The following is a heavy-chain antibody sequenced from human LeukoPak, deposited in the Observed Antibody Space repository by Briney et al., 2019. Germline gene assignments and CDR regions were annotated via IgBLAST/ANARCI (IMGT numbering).Heavy chain of an antibody. Sequence: PGGSLRLSCAASGFTFSNYAMTWVRQAPGKGREWVSGISFSGSSTYYADSVKGRFTISRDNSKNTVYLQMNSLRAADTAVYSCAGNWNCDYWGQGTLVTVSS. V-gene: IGHV3-23*01. J-gene: IGHJ4*02. CDR3: AGNWNCDY. CDR1: GFTFSNYA. D-gene: IGHD1-1*01. CDR2: ISFSGSST.